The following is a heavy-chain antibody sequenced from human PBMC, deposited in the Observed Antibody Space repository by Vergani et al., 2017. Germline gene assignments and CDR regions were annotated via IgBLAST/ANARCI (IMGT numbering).Heavy chain of an antibody. CDR3: GRGNMVRGVIGGYYYYYGMDV. D-gene: IGHD3-10*01. V-gene: IGHV4-31*03. J-gene: IGHJ6*02. CDR2: IYYSGST. Sequence: QVQLQESGPGLVKPSQTLSLTCTVSGGSISSGGYHWSWIRQHPGKGLEWIGYIYYSGSTYYNPSLKSRVTISVDTSKNQFSLKLSSVTAADTAVYYCGRGNMVRGVIGGYYYYYGMDVWGQGTTVTVSS. CDR1: GGSISSGGYH.